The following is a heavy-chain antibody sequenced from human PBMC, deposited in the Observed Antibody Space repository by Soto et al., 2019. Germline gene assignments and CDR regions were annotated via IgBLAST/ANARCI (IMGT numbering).Heavy chain of an antibody. CDR1: GFTFSSYA. V-gene: IGHV3-23*01. J-gene: IGHJ5*02. CDR2: ISGSGGST. Sequence: EVQLLESGGGLVQPGGSLRLSCAASGFTFSSYAMSWVRQAPGKGLEWVSAISGSGGSTYDADSVKGRFTISRDNSKNTLYLQMNSLRAEDTAVYYCAHSFEHNSGWYLWGQGTLVTVSS. D-gene: IGHD6-19*01. CDR3: AHSFEHNSGWYL.